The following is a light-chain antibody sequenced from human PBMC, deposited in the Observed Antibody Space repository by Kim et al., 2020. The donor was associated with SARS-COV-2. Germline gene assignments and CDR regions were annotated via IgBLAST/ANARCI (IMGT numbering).Light chain of an antibody. Sequence: DIQMTQSPSTLSASVGDRVTITCRASQSISSRLAWYQQRRGKAPELLIYAASTLERGVPSRFSGTGSGTEFTLTISSLQSDDLATYYCQQYSSYSTFGQGTKVDIK. J-gene: IGKJ1*01. CDR3: QQYSSYST. CDR1: QSISSR. CDR2: AAS. V-gene: IGKV1-5*01.